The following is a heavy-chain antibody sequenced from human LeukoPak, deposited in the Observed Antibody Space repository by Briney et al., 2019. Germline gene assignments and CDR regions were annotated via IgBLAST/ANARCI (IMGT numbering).Heavy chain of an antibody. CDR2: IYYSGST. D-gene: IGHD6-6*01. Sequence: SETLSLTCTVSGGSISSYYWSWIRQPPGKGLEWIGYIYYSGSTNYNPSLKSRVTISVDTSKNQFSLKLSSVTAADTAVYYSASDRGYSSSSNFFDYWGQGTLVTVSS. CDR3: ASDRGYSSSSNFFDY. J-gene: IGHJ4*02. CDR1: GGSISSYY. V-gene: IGHV4-59*01.